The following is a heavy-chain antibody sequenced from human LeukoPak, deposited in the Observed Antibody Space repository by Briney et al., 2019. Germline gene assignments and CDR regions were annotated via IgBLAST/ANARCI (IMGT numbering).Heavy chain of an antibody. CDR3: ARGAGARALDY. CDR1: GFTFSSSS. D-gene: IGHD1-14*01. J-gene: IGHJ4*02. CDR2: ISGSSTYI. Sequence: GGSLRLSCTGSGFTFSSSSMNWVRQAPGKGLEWVSSISGSSTYIYYADSVKGRFTIFRDNAKSSLYLQMTSLSAEDTAVYYCARGAGARALDYWGQGTPVTVSS. V-gene: IGHV3-21*06.